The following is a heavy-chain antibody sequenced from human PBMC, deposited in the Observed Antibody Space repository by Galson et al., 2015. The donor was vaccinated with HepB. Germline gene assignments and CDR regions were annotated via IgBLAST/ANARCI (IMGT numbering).Heavy chain of an antibody. J-gene: IGHJ4*02. V-gene: IGHV3-20*04. D-gene: IGHD6-19*01. CDR2: INWNGGST. Sequence: SLRLSCAASGFTFDDYGMSWVRQAPGKGLEWVSGINWNGGSTGYADSVKGRFTISRDNAKNSLYLQMNSLRAGDTALYYCARSRSGWYYFDYWGQGTLVPSPQ. CDR1: GFTFDDYG. CDR3: ARSRSGWYYFDY.